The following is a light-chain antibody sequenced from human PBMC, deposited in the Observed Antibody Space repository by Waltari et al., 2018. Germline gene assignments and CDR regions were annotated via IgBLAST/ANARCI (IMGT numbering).Light chain of an antibody. J-gene: IGLJ2*01. Sequence: QSALTQPRSVSGSPGQSVTISCTGTSSDVGGHNYVSWYQQHPGTAPKLLIYDVSKRPSGVPDRFSGAKSGTPASLTISGLQAEEEAEYYCCSYAGSYTLRVFGGGNKLTGL. CDR3: CSYAGSYTLRV. CDR1: SSDVGGHNY. V-gene: IGLV2-11*01. CDR2: DVS.